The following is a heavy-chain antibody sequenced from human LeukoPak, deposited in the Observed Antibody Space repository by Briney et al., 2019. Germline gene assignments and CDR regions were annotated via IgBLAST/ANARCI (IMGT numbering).Heavy chain of an antibody. J-gene: IGHJ4*02. CDR3: ARDGIKGIAAAGTGFDY. D-gene: IGHD6-13*01. CDR2: IFHSGST. V-gene: IGHV4-4*02. CDR1: SGSIFRSNW. Sequence: SETLSLTCAVSSGSIFRSNWWSWVRQPPGKGLEWIGQIFHSGSTSYSPSLKSRVTISVDTSKNQFSLKLTSVTAADTAVYYCARDGIKGIAAAGTGFDYWGQGTLVTVSS.